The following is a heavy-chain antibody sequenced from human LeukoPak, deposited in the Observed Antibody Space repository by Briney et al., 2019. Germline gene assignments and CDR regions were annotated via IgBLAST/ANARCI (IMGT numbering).Heavy chain of an antibody. D-gene: IGHD3-16*01. CDR3: ARAPLVVSRQYHYGLDV. CDR2: ISSSGLDK. Sequence: GGSLRLSCAASEFTFSSYAMSWVRQAPGKGLEWVSSISSSGLDKYYAESVKGRFSISRDNAKNSVFLQMNSLRDEDTGLYFCARAPLVVSRQYHYGLDVWGQGTTVTVSS. J-gene: IGHJ6*02. CDR1: EFTFSSYA. V-gene: IGHV3-21*01.